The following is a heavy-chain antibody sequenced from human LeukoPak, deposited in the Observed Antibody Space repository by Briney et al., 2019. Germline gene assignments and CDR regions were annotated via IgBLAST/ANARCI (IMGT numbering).Heavy chain of an antibody. J-gene: IGHJ5*02. V-gene: IGHV4-39*01. CDR3: ARATPYNWFDP. Sequence: PSETLSLTCTVSGGSISSSSYYWGWIRQPPGKGLEWIGSIYYSGSTYYNPSLKSRVTISVDTSKNQFSLKLSSVTAADTAVYYGARATPYNWFDPWGQGTLVTVSS. CDR1: GGSISSSSYY. CDR2: IYYSGST.